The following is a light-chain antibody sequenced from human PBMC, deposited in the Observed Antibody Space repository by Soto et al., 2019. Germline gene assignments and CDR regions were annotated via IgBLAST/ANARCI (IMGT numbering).Light chain of an antibody. Sequence: IPVTQSPSSLSASVGDRINITCRASQGMSTYLAWYQQKPGKAPTLLIYAAYTLQSGVPSRLSGGGSGTDFTLTISSLQPEDFATYYCHQLNRYPTFGGGTKVELK. V-gene: IGKV1-9*01. CDR1: QGMSTY. CDR3: HQLNRYPT. CDR2: AAY. J-gene: IGKJ4*01.